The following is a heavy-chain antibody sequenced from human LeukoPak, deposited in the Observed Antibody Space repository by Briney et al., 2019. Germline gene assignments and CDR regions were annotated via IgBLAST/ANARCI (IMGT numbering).Heavy chain of an antibody. CDR2: INPNSGGT. CDR3: ARNGYYSSSWYMNY. J-gene: IGHJ4*02. CDR1: VYTFTGYY. V-gene: IGHV1-2*02. D-gene: IGHD6-13*01. Sequence: GASVKVSCKASVYTFTGYYMHWVRQAPGQGLEWMGWINPNSGGTNYAQKFQGRVTMTRDTSISTAYMELSRLRSDDTAVYYCARNGYYSSSWYMNYWGQGTLVTVSS.